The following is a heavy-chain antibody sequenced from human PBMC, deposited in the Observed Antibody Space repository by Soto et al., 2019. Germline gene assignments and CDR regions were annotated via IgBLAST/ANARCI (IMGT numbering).Heavy chain of an antibody. J-gene: IGHJ4*02. D-gene: IGHD3-3*01. V-gene: IGHV3-23*01. CDR3: ASHYDMWSGYLSPVDY. Sequence: PGGSLRLSCAASGFTFSSYAMSWVRQAPGKGLEWVSAISGSGGSTYYADSVKGRFTIPRDNSKNTLYLQMNSLRAEDTAVYYCASHYDMWSGYLSPVDYWGQGTLVTVSS. CDR2: ISGSGGST. CDR1: GFTFSSYA.